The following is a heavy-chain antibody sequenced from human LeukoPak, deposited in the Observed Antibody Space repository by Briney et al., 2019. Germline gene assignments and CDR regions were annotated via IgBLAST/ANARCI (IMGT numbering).Heavy chain of an antibody. D-gene: IGHD6-19*01. CDR1: GFTFSSYG. V-gene: IGHV3-30*02. J-gene: IGHJ4*02. CDR3: AKGPREWLAYFDY. Sequence: GGSLRLSCAASGFTFSSYGMHWVRQAPGKGLEWVAFIRYDGSNKYYADSVKGRFAISRDNSKNTLYLQMNSLRAEDTAVYYCAKGPREWLAYFDYWGQGTLVTVSS. CDR2: IRYDGSNK.